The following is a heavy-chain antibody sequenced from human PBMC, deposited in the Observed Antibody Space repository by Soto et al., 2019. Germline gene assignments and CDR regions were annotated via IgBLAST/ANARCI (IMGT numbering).Heavy chain of an antibody. Sequence: GASVKVSCKASGYSFTSYGISWVRQAPGQGLEWMGWISAYNGNTNYAQKLQGRVTMTTDTSTSTAYMELRGLRSDDTAVYYCARVWQTYGMDVWGQGTTVTVSS. CDR2: ISAYNGNT. J-gene: IGHJ6*02. CDR1: GYSFTSYG. CDR3: ARVWQTYGMDV. D-gene: IGHD3-10*01. V-gene: IGHV1-18*01.